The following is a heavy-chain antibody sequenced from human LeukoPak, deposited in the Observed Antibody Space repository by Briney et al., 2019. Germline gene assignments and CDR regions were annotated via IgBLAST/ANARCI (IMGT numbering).Heavy chain of an antibody. CDR2: ISSSSSYI. CDR3: ARLLPRSGSSWDDY. Sequence: GGSLRLSCAASGFTFSSYNMNWVRQAPGKGLEWVSSISSSSSYIYYADSVKGRFTISRDNAKNSLYLQMNSLRAEDTAVYYCARLLPRSGSSWDDYWGQGTLVTVSS. V-gene: IGHV3-21*01. J-gene: IGHJ4*02. CDR1: GFTFSSYN. D-gene: IGHD6-13*01.